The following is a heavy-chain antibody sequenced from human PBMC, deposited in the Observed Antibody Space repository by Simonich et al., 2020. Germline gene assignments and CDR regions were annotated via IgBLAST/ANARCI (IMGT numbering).Heavy chain of an antibody. D-gene: IGHD6-19*01. CDR3: ARRGGAG. J-gene: IGHJ3*01. CDR2: INQNRGGT. CDR1: GYTFTGYY. V-gene: IGHV1-2*02. Sequence: QVQLVQSGAEVKKPGASVKVSCKASGYTFTGYYMHGVRQAPGQGLGGMRWINQNRGGTKYAQKFQGRVTMTRDTTNGTAYMERRRLRSDDTAVYYCARRGGAGWGQGTMVTVSS.